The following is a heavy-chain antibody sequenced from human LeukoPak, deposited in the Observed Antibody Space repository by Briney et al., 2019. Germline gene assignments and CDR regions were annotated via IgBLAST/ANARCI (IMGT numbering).Heavy chain of an antibody. CDR2: IKQDGSEK. D-gene: IGHD3-22*01. V-gene: IGHV3-7*01. J-gene: IGHJ4*02. CDR1: GFTFSSYW. Sequence: GGSLRLSCAASGFTFSSYWMSWVRQAPGKGLEWVANIKQDGSEKYYVDSVKGRFTISRDNAKNSLYLQMNSLRAEDTAVYYCARSLPTYYHDSSGLFDYWGQGTLVTVSS. CDR3: ARSLPTYYHDSSGLFDY.